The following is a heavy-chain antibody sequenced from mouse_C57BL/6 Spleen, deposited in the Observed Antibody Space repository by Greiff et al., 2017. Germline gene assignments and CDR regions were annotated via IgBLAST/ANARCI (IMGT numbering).Heavy chain of an antibody. CDR3: ARGDYYYGLDY. V-gene: IGHV1-55*01. J-gene: IGHJ2*01. CDR2: IYPGSGST. CDR1: GYTFTSYW. Sequence: VQLQQPGAELVKPGASVKMSCKASGYTFTSYWITWVKQRPGQGLEWIGDIYPGSGSTNYNEKFKSKDTLTVDTSSSTAYMQLSSLTSEDSAVYYCARGDYYYGLDYWGQGTTLTVSS. D-gene: IGHD1-1*01.